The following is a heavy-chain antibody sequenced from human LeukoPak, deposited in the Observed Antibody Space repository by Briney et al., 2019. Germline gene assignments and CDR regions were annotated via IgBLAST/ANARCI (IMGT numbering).Heavy chain of an antibody. CDR3: ARARENYYDSSGYFGPSYFDY. D-gene: IGHD3-22*01. Sequence: SETLSLTCAVYGGSFSGYYWSWIRQPPGKGLEWIGEINHSGSTNYNPSLKSRVTISVDTSKNQFSLKLSSVTAADTAVYYCARARENYYDSSGYFGPSYFDYWGQGTLVTVSS. CDR1: GGSFSGYY. CDR2: INHSGST. V-gene: IGHV4-34*01. J-gene: IGHJ4*02.